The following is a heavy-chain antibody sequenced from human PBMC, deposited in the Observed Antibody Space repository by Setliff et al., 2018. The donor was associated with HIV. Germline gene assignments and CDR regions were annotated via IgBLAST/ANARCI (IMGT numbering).Heavy chain of an antibody. J-gene: IGHJ4*02. CDR3: ATYSAGEGGRGH. CDR1: GDSIGAYH. CDR2: IHNSGTT. D-gene: IGHD2-15*01. V-gene: IGHV4-59*01. Sequence: SETLSLTCSVSGDSIGAYHWSWIRQPPGRGLEWIGYIHNSGTTHYNPSLSSRVTISFDASKKYFSLKLTSVTAADTAMYYCATYSAGEGGRGHWGQGTLVTVSS.